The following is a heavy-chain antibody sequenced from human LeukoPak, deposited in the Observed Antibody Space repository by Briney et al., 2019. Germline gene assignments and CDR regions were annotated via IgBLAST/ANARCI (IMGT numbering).Heavy chain of an antibody. V-gene: IGHV3-30*03. D-gene: IGHD4/OR15-4a*01. CDR2: MSYDGSNQ. J-gene: IGHJ4*02. CDR1: GFTFGSYG. Sequence: GGSLRLSCAASGFTFGSYGMHWVRQAPGKGLEWVAVMSYDGSNQYYTDSVKGRFTISRDNFKSTLYLQMNSLRAEDTAVYYCAATAGSNVEFDYWGQGTLVTVSS. CDR3: AATAGSNVEFDY.